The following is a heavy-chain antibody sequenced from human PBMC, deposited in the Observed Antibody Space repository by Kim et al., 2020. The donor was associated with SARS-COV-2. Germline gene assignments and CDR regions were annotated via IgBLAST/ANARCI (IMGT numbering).Heavy chain of an antibody. D-gene: IGHD6-19*01. CDR2: T. V-gene: IGHV3-13*01. CDR3: ARIAVAGSLDY. J-gene: IGHJ4*02. Sequence: TYYPGSVKGRFTISRENAKNSLYLQMNSLRAGDTAVYYCARIAVAGSLDYWGQGTLVTVSS.